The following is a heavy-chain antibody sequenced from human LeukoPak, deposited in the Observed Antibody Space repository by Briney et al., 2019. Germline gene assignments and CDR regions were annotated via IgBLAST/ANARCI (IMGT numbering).Heavy chain of an antibody. J-gene: IGHJ4*02. CDR1: GGSISSSSYY. CDR2: IYYSGST. D-gene: IGHD3-22*01. V-gene: IGHV4-39*01. Sequence: PSETLSLTCTVSGGSISSSSYYWGWIRQPPGKGLEWIGSIYYSGSTYYNPSLKSRVTISVDTSKNQFSLKLSSVTAADTAVYYCARHKLGTYYYDSSGYSFDYWGQGTLVTVSS. CDR3: ARHKLGTYYYDSSGYSFDY.